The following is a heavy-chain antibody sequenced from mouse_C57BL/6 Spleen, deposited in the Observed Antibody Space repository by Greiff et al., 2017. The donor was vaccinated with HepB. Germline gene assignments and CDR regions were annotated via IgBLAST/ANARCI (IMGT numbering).Heavy chain of an antibody. V-gene: IGHV1-64*01. D-gene: IGHD2-4*01. J-gene: IGHJ3*01. CDR2: IHPNSGST. CDR3: ARSYEYDEDWFAY. CDR1: GYTFTSYW. Sequence: QVQLKQPGAELVKPGASVKLSCKASGYTFTSYWMHWVKQRPGQGLEWIGMIHPNSGSTNYNEKFKSKATLTVDKSSSTAYMQLSSLTSEDSAVYYCARSYEYDEDWFAYWGQGTLVTVSA.